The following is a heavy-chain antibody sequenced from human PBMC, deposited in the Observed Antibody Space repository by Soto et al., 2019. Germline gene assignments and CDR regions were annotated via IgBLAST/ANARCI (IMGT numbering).Heavy chain of an antibody. Sequence: QLQLQESGPGLVKPSETLSLTCTVSGCSIFSRSYYWGWIRQPPGKGLEWIGSINDSGSTYYNPSLKRRVTISGDTSKNQFSRKLSSVTAADTAVYYCARMTTEIDYWGQGTLVTVSS. V-gene: IGHV4-39*01. J-gene: IGHJ4*01. CDR2: INDSGST. CDR1: GCSIFSRSYY. CDR3: ARMTTEIDY. D-gene: IGHD4-17*01.